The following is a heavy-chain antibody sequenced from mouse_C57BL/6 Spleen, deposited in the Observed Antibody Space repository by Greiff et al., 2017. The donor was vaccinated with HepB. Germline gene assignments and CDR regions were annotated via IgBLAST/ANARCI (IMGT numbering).Heavy chain of an antibody. CDR3: ASNYYGYYFDY. Sequence: EVQLVESGGGLVKPGGSLKLSCAASGFTFSDYGMHWVRQAPEKGLEWVAYISSGSSTIYYADTVKGRFTISRDNAKNTLFLQMTSLRSEDTAMYYCASNYYGYYFDYWGQGTTLTVSS. D-gene: IGHD1-2*01. CDR2: ISSGSSTI. CDR1: GFTFSDYG. V-gene: IGHV5-17*01. J-gene: IGHJ2*01.